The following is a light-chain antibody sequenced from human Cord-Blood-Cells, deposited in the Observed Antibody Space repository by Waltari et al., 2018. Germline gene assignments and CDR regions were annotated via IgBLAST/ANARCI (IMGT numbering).Light chain of an antibody. J-gene: IGLJ2*01. Sequence: SYELTQPPSVSVSPGQTASITCSGDKLGAKYACWYPRKPGQSPVLVIYQDSKRPSGSPEQFAGSNYGNTAALTSSGTQARDEADYYCQAWDSSTVVFGGGTKLTVL. CDR3: QAWDSSTVV. CDR2: QDS. V-gene: IGLV3-1*01. CDR1: KLGAKY.